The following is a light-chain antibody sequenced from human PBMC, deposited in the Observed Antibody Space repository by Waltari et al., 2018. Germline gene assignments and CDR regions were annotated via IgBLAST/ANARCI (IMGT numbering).Light chain of an antibody. J-gene: IGLJ2*01. CDR3: QASDSSTVL. CDR2: QDN. Sequence: SYELTQPPSVSVSLGQTASITCSGDKLGDKYACWYQQRPGQSPVLVIYQDNRRPSGIPERFSGSNSGNTATLTVGGTQAMDEADYYCQASDSSTVLFGGGTKLTVL. V-gene: IGLV3-1*01. CDR1: KLGDKY.